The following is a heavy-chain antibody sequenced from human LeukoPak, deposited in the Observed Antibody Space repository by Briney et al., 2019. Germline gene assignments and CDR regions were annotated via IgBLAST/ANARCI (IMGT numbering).Heavy chain of an antibody. CDR2: IKQDGSQI. D-gene: IGHD4-17*01. CDR3: ARVRDYGDYALHFDY. CDR1: GFTFSTYW. Sequence: GGSLRLSCAASGFTFSTYWMTWVRQAPGKGLEWVANIKQDGSQIYYVDSVKGRFTISRDNAKNSLYLQMNSLRAEDTAVYYCARVRDYGDYALHFDYWGQGTLVTVSS. J-gene: IGHJ4*02. V-gene: IGHV3-7*01.